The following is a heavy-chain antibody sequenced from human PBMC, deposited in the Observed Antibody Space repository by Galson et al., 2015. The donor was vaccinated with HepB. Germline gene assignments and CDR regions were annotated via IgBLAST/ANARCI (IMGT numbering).Heavy chain of an antibody. CDR2: ISYDGSNK. CDR1: GFTFRSYA. J-gene: IGHJ4*02. V-gene: IGHV3-30-3*01. D-gene: IGHD3-10*01. Sequence: SLRLSCAASGFTFRSYARHWCRQAPGKGREWGAVISYDGSNKYYADSVKGRFTISRDNSKNTLYLQMNSLRAEDTAVYYCARDPGWDNYYGSGRYFDYWGQGTLVTVSS. CDR3: ARDPGWDNYYGSGRYFDY.